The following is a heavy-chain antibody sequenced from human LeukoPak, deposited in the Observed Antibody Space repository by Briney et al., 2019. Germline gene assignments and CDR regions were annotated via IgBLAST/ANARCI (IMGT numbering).Heavy chain of an antibody. CDR3: ARDWGNDFGSGYLN. CDR2: IKQDGSEK. J-gene: IGHJ4*02. CDR1: GFTFSSYW. Sequence: PGGSLRLSCAASGFTFSSYWMSWVRQAPGKGLEWVANIKQDGSEKYYVDSVKGRFTISRDNAKNSLYMQMNSLRAEDTPVYYCARDWGNDFGSGYLNWGQGTLVTVSS. V-gene: IGHV3-7*01. D-gene: IGHD3-3*01.